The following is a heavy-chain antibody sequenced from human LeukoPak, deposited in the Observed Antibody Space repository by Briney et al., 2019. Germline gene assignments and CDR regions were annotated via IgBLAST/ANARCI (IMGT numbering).Heavy chain of an antibody. D-gene: IGHD6-13*01. Sequence: SETLSLTCTVSGGSLSSYYWSWIRQPAGKGLEWIGRIYTSGSTNYNPSLKSRVTMSVDTSKNQFSLTLSSVTAADTAVYYCARVDPLPRIAAAGEEWFDPWGQGTLVTVSS. V-gene: IGHV4-4*07. J-gene: IGHJ5*02. CDR1: GGSLSSYY. CDR2: IYTSGST. CDR3: ARVDPLPRIAAAGEEWFDP.